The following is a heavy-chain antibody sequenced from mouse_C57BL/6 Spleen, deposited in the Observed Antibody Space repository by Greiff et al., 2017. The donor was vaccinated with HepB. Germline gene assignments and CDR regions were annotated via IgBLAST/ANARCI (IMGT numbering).Heavy chain of an antibody. V-gene: IGHV1-26*01. CDR3: ARSRYSPEGSWFAY. J-gene: IGHJ3*01. D-gene: IGHD3-3*01. CDR2: INPNNGGT. Sequence: VQLQQSGPELVKPGASVKISCKASGYTFTDYYMNWVKQSHGKSLEWIGDINPNNGGTSYNQKFKGKATLTVDKSSSTAYMELRSLTSEDSAVYYCARSRYSPEGSWFAYWGQGTLVTVSA. CDR1: GYTFTDYY.